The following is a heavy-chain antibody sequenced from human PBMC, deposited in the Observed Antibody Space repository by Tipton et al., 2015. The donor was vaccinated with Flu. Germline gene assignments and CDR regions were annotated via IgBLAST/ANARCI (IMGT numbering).Heavy chain of an antibody. Sequence: QVQLVQSGAEVKKPGSSVKVSCKASGGTFSSYTISWVRQAPGQGLEWMGRIIPILGITNYAQKFQGRVTFTADKSTSTAYMELSSLRSEDTAFYYCARGKNTVTTGALVYWGQGTLVTVSS. CDR3: ARGKNTVTTGALVY. D-gene: IGHD4-17*01. V-gene: IGHV1-69*09. J-gene: IGHJ4*02. CDR2: IIPILGIT. CDR1: GGTFSSYT.